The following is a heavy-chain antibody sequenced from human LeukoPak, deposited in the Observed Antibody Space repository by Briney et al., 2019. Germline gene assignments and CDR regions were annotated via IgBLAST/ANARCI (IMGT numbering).Heavy chain of an antibody. V-gene: IGHV1-69*13. D-gene: IGHD3-9*01. J-gene: IGHJ6*03. Sequence: ASVKVSCKASGGTFSSYAISWVRQAPGQGLEWMGGIIPIFGTANYAQKFQGRVTITADESTSTAYMELSSLRSEDTAVYYCARAPPAYYDILTGSYYMDVWGKGTTVTVSS. CDR2: IIPIFGTA. CDR1: GGTFSSYA. CDR3: ARAPPAYYDILTGSYYMDV.